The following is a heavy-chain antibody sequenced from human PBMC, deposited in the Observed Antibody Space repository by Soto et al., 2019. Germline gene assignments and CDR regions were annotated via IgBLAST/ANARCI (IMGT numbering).Heavy chain of an antibody. Sequence: QVQLVESGGGLVKPGGSLRLSCAASGFTFSDYYMTWIRQSPGKGLEWVSYISSSGSTIYNADSVKGRSTISRDNAKNSLYLQMNSLRVEDTAVYYCAREDDSSGYYFAFWGQGTLVPVSS. CDR2: ISSSGSTI. CDR1: GFTFSDYY. J-gene: IGHJ4*02. V-gene: IGHV3-11*01. D-gene: IGHD3-22*01. CDR3: AREDDSSGYYFAF.